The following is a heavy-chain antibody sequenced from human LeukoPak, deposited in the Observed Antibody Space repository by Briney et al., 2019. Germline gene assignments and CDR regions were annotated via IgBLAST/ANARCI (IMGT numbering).Heavy chain of an antibody. CDR2: IFHSGST. Sequence: SETLSLTCTVSGASISSSSYYWGWIRQPPGKGLEWIGNIFHSGSTYYNPSLQSRVTISVDTSKNQFSLRLSSVTAADTAVYYCARDYYYYYMDVWGKGTTVTVSS. J-gene: IGHJ6*03. CDR1: GASISSSSYY. V-gene: IGHV4-39*02. CDR3: ARDYYYYYMDV.